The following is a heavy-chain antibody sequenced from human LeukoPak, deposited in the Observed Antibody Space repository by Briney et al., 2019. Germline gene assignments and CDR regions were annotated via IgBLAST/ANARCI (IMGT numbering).Heavy chain of an antibody. J-gene: IGHJ5*02. CDR1: GYSFTSYW. D-gene: IGHD2-15*01. CDR2: IYPGDSDT. Sequence: GESLKISCKGSGYSFTSYWIGWVRQMPGKGLEWMGIIYPGDSDTRYSPSFQGQVTISADKSISTAYLQWSSLKASDTAMYYCARQDCSGGSCYSGGWFDPWGQGTLVTVSS. V-gene: IGHV5-51*01. CDR3: ARQDCSGGSCYSGGWFDP.